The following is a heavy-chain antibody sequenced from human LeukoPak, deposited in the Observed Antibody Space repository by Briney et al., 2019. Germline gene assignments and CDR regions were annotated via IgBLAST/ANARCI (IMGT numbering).Heavy chain of an antibody. V-gene: IGHV1-69*01. Sequence: SVKVSCKASGDTFIPYTFSWVRQAPGQGLEWMGGIIPIFGTANYAQKFQGRVTITADESTSTAYMELRSLRSDDTAVYYCARDRQGYYDSSGPRVPDYWGQGTLVTVSS. D-gene: IGHD3-22*01. CDR3: ARDRQGYYDSSGPRVPDY. CDR1: GDTFIPYT. CDR2: IIPIFGTA. J-gene: IGHJ4*02.